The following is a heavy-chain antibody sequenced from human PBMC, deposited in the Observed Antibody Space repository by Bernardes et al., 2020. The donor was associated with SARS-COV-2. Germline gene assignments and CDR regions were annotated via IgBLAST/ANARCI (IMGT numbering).Heavy chain of an antibody. CDR1: GFRFSSYE. Sequence: GGSLRVSCAASGFRFSSYEMNWVRQAPGKGLEWVAYISRRGSAVYQADSVKGRFTISRDNAKNSLYLQMNSLRADDTAIYYCVKGGDHSDSISFLGNWGQGTLVTVSS. CDR2: ISRRGSAV. CDR3: VKGGDHSDSISFLGN. J-gene: IGHJ4*02. V-gene: IGHV3-48*03. D-gene: IGHD3-22*01.